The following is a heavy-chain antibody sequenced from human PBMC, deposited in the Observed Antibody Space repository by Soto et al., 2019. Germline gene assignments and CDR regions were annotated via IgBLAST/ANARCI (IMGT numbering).Heavy chain of an antibody. Sequence: SETLSLTCPVWGDSSSNYYWTWIRQPPGKGLEWIGYIYYSGTTNYNPSLKSRVTISVDTSKNQFSLKLSSVTAADTAVYYCARQLITWGQGTLVTVSS. J-gene: IGHJ4*02. CDR2: IYYSGTT. V-gene: IGHV4-59*08. CDR1: GDSSSNYY. CDR3: ARQLIT.